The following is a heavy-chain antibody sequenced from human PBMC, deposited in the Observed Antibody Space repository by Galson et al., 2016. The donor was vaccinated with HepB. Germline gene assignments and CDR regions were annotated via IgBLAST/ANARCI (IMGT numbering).Heavy chain of an antibody. CDR3: AREGYVVVTATHFDS. V-gene: IGHV3-23*01. Sequence: SLRLSCAGTGFTFRNYAMNWVRQAPGKAPEWVAAITGGGDASYYADSVEGRFTVSRDNSRNTLYLQMSSLRAEDTALYYCAREGYVVVTATHFDSWGQGTRVTVSS. CDR2: ITGGGDAS. J-gene: IGHJ4*02. CDR1: GFTFRNYA. D-gene: IGHD2-21*02.